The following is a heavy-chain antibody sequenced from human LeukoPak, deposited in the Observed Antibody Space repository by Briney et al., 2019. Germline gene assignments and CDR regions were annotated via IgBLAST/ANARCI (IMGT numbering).Heavy chain of an antibody. V-gene: IGHV4-34*01. Sequence: KTSETLSLTCTVSGGSISSYYWSWIRQPPVKGLEWIGEINHSGSTTYNPSLKSRVTISVDTSKNQFSLKLSSVTAADTAVYYCARGWGYCSSTSCYKVGYYYYGMDVWGQGTTVTVSS. D-gene: IGHD2-2*02. CDR1: GGSISSYY. CDR2: INHSGST. J-gene: IGHJ6*02. CDR3: ARGWGYCSSTSCYKVGYYYYGMDV.